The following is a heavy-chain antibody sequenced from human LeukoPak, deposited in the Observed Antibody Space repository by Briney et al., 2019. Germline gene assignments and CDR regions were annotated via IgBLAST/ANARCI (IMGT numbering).Heavy chain of an antibody. Sequence: GRSLRLSCAASGFTFSSYGMHWVRQAPGKGLEWVAVISYDGSNKYYADSVKGRFTISRDNSKNTLYLQMNSLRAEDTAVYYCAKESGYSYGYNPQYFDYWGQGTLVTVSS. J-gene: IGHJ4*02. D-gene: IGHD5-18*01. V-gene: IGHV3-30*18. CDR1: GFTFSSYG. CDR3: AKESGYSYGYNPQYFDY. CDR2: ISYDGSNK.